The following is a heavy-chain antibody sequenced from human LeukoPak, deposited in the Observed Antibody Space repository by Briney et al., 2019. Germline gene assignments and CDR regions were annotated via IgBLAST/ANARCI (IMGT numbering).Heavy chain of an antibody. CDR2: ISGSGGST. V-gene: IGHV3-23*01. CDR1: GFTFSSYA. CDR3: AKDHGGRWLQSLVDY. D-gene: IGHD5-24*01. J-gene: IGHJ4*02. Sequence: GGSLRLSCAASGFTFSSYAMSWVRQAPGKGLEWVSAISGSGGSTYYADSVKGRFTISRDNSKNTLYLQMNSLRAEDTAVYYCAKDHGGRWLQSLVDYWGQGTLVTVSS.